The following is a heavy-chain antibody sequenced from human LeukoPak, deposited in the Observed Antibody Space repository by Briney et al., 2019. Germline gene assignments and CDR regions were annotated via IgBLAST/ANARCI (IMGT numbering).Heavy chain of an antibody. Sequence: PGGSLRLSCAASGFTVSSNYMNWVRQAPGKGLEWVSVISGSGGTTYDADSVKGRFTISRENAKNSLYLQMNSLRAGDTAVYYCARTYNQDYGDYPFDLWGRGTLVTVSS. CDR3: ARTYNQDYGDYPFDL. V-gene: IGHV3-66*01. CDR2: ISGSGGTT. J-gene: IGHJ2*01. D-gene: IGHD4-17*01. CDR1: GFTVSSNY.